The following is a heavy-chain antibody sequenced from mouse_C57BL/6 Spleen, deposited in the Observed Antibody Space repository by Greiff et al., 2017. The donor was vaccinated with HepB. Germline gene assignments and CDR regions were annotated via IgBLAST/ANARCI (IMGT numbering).Heavy chain of an antibody. CDR1: GYTFTSYW. Sequence: QVQLKQPGAELVKPGASVKLSCKASGYTFTSYWMHWVKQRPGQGLEWIGMIHPNSGSTNYNEKFKSKATLTVDKSSSTAYMQLSSLTSEDSAVYYCARPAQATQFRHWGQGTLVTVSA. V-gene: IGHV1-64*01. CDR2: IHPNSGST. CDR3: ARPAQATQFRH. J-gene: IGHJ3*01. D-gene: IGHD3-2*02.